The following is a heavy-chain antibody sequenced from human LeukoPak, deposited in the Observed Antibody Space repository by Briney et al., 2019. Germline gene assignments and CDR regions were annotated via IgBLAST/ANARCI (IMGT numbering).Heavy chain of an antibody. CDR1: GGSISSGGYY. Sequence: SETPSLTCTVSGGSISSGGYYWSWIRQHPGKGLEWIGYIYYSGSTYYNPSLKSRVTISVDTSKNQFSLKLSSVTAADTAVYYCARENYGDYSNAFDIWGQGTMVTVSS. CDR2: IYYSGST. D-gene: IGHD4-17*01. V-gene: IGHV4-31*03. CDR3: ARENYGDYSNAFDI. J-gene: IGHJ3*02.